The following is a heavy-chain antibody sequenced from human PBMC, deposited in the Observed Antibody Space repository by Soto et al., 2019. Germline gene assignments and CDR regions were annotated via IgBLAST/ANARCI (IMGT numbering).Heavy chain of an antibody. D-gene: IGHD1-7*01. CDR2: IRGSVGST. CDR3: AKDLATGTLGYFDL. Sequence: EVHLLESGGGLVQPGGSLRLSCAASGFTFSSYGMTWVRQAPGKGLEWVSSIRGSVGSTYYADSVKGRFTISGDNFTNTLYLQMNSLRAEDTAVYYCAKDLATGTLGYFDLWGRGTLVTVSS. J-gene: IGHJ2*01. V-gene: IGHV3-23*01. CDR1: GFTFSSYG.